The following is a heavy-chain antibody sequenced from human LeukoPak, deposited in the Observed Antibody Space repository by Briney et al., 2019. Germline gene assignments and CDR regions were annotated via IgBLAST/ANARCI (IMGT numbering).Heavy chain of an antibody. D-gene: IGHD6-13*01. J-gene: IGHJ6*02. CDR2: LYYTGRT. V-gene: IGHV4-39*07. Sequence: SETLSLTCAVSGGSISSGSSLWGWIRQPPGKGLEYIGALYYTGRTYYNPSLKSRVTMSADTSKNQFSLKLSSVTAADTAVYYCARGKPYSSSWSRRISQYYYYGMDVWGQGTTVTVSS. CDR3: ARGKPYSSSWSRRISQYYYYGMDV. CDR1: GGSISSGSSL.